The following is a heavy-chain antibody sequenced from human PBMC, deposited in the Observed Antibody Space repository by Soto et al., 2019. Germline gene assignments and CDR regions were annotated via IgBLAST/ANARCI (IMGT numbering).Heavy chain of an antibody. J-gene: IGHJ4*02. CDR2: IYHSGSA. V-gene: IGHV4-4*02. CDR1: GGSISSSNW. D-gene: IGHD6-13*01. Sequence: SETLSLTCAVSGGSISSSNWWSWVRQPPGKGLEWIGEIYHSGSANYNPSLKSRVTISVDKSKNQFSLKLSSVTAADTAVYYCARGYSSSWYDPEYYFDYWGQGTLVTVSS. CDR3: ARGYSSSWYDPEYYFDY.